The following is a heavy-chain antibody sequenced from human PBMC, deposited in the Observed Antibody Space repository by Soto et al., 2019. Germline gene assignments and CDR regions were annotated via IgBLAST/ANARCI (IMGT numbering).Heavy chain of an antibody. CDR1: GYTFTSYG. CDR3: ARGGVVVAATAYDAFDI. V-gene: IGHV1-18*01. D-gene: IGHD2-15*01. J-gene: IGHJ3*02. Sequence: ASVKVSCKASGYTFTSYGISWVRQAPGQGLEWMGWISAYNGNTNYAQKLQGRVTMTTDTSTSTAYMELRSLGSDDTAVYYCARGGVVVAATAYDAFDIWGQGTMVTVSS. CDR2: ISAYNGNT.